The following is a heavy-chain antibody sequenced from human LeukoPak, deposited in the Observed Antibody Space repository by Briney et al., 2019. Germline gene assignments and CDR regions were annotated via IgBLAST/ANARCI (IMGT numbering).Heavy chain of an antibody. J-gene: IGHJ4*02. CDR3: ARDPAVNDFWSGYSDDY. CDR1: GGSISSGDYY. Sequence: TLSLTCTVSGGSISSGDYYWSWIRQPPGKGLEWIGYIYYSGSTYYNPSLKSRVTISVDTSKNQFSLKLSSVTAADTAVYYCARDPAVNDFWSGYSDDYWGQETLVTVSS. CDR2: IYYSGST. D-gene: IGHD3-3*01. V-gene: IGHV4-30-4*08.